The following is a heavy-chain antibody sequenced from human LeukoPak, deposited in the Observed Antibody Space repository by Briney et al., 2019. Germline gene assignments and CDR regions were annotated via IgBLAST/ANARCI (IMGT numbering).Heavy chain of an antibody. Sequence: SAKVSCKASGYTFTGYYMHWVRQAPGQGLEWMGWINPNSGGTNYAQKFQGRVTMTRDTSISTAYMELSRLRSDDTAVYYCARDGGAYCSGGSCYFTHLDYWGQGTLVTVSS. CDR3: ARDGGAYCSGGSCYFTHLDY. J-gene: IGHJ4*02. V-gene: IGHV1-2*02. CDR1: GYTFTGYY. CDR2: INPNSGGT. D-gene: IGHD2-15*01.